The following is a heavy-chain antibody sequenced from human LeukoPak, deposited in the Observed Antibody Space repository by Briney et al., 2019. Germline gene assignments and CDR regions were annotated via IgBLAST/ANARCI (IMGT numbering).Heavy chain of an antibody. Sequence: PSETLSLTCAVYGGSFSGYYWSWIRQPPGKGLEWIGEINHSGSTNYNPSLKSRVTISVDTSKNQFSLKLSSVTAADTAVYYCARGGHSNHDPFDYWGQGTLVTVSS. J-gene: IGHJ4*02. CDR3: ARGGHSNHDPFDY. V-gene: IGHV4-34*01. CDR1: GGSFSGYY. CDR2: INHSGST. D-gene: IGHD4-11*01.